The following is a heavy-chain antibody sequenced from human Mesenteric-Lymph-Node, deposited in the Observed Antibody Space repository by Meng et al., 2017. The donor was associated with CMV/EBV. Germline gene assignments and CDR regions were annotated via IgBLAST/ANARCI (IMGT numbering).Heavy chain of an antibody. V-gene: IGHV3-74*01. CDR2: IKWNGGNT. CDR1: GFSFSSYW. D-gene: IGHD5-12*01. J-gene: IGHJ4*02. Sequence: GESLKISCAASGFSFSSYWMHWVRQAPGKGLVWVSRIKWNGGNTGYADSVKGRFTISRDDSKNTLYLQMNSLRVEDTALYYCARGYSGYDFDYWGQGTLVTVSS. CDR3: ARGYSGYDFDY.